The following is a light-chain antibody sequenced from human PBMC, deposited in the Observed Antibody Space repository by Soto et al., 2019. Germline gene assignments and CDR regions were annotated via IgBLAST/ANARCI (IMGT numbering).Light chain of an antibody. CDR3: SSYTSSSTPYV. Sequence: QSALTQPASVAGSPGQSITISCTGTSSDVGGYNYVSWYQQHPGKAPKLMIYDVSNRPSGVSNRFSGSKSGNTASLTISGLQAEDEADYYCSSYTSSSTPYVFRTGTKLPVL. V-gene: IGLV2-14*01. CDR2: DVS. CDR1: SSDVGGYNY. J-gene: IGLJ1*01.